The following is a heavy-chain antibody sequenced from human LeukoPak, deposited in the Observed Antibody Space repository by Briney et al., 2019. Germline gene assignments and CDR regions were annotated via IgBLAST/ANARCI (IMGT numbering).Heavy chain of an antibody. D-gene: IGHD2-21*02. V-gene: IGHV1-18*04. Sequence: ASVKVSCKASGYTFTSYYLHWVRQAPGQGLEWMGWISAYNGNTNYAQKLQGRVTMTTDTSTSTAYMELRSLRSDDTAVYYCARAPGGVVTAILSASYDYWGQGTLVTVSS. CDR3: ARAPGGVVTAILSASYDY. CDR2: ISAYNGNT. CDR1: GYTFTSYY. J-gene: IGHJ4*02.